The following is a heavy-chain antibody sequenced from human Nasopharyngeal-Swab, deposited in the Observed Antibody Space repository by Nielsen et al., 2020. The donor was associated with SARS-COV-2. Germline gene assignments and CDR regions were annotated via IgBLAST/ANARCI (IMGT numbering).Heavy chain of an antibody. CDR2: IKQDGSEK. CDR1: GFTFRSYW. Sequence: GESLKISCAASGFTFRSYWMSWVRQAPGKGLEWVANIKQDGSEKYYVDSVKGRFTISRDNAKNSLYLQMNSLRAEDTAVYYCARLGGSSWCFDYWGQGTLVTVSS. D-gene: IGHD6-13*01. J-gene: IGHJ4*02. V-gene: IGHV3-7*01. CDR3: ARLGGSSWCFDY.